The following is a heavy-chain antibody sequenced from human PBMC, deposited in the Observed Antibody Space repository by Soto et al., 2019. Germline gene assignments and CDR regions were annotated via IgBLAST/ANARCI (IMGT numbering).Heavy chain of an antibody. CDR3: ARGDYSSSSGFYFDY. Sequence: PSETLSLTCTVSGGSITHYYWSWIRQPPGKGLEWIGYIYYSGSTNYNPSLKSRVAISVDTSKNQFSLKLSSVTAADTAVYYCARGDYSSSSGFYFDYWGQGTVATVSS. CDR2: IYYSGST. J-gene: IGHJ4*02. D-gene: IGHD6-6*01. CDR1: GGSITHYY. V-gene: IGHV4-59*01.